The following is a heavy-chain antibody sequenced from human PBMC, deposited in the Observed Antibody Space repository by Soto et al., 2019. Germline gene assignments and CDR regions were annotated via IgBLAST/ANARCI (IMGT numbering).Heavy chain of an antibody. Sequence: PSQTLSLTCAISGDSVSSNSAAWNWIRQSPSRGLEWLGRTYYRSKWYNDYAVSVKSRITINPDTSKNQFSLQLNSVTPEDTAVYFCARGRRAAAGRYYYYIDVWGKGTTVTVSS. J-gene: IGHJ6*03. CDR2: TYYRSKWYN. CDR3: ARGRRAAAGRYYYYIDV. D-gene: IGHD6-13*01. V-gene: IGHV6-1*01. CDR1: GDSVSSNSAA.